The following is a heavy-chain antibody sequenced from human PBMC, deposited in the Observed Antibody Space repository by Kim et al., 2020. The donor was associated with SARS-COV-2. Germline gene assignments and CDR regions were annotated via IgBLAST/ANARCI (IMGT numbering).Heavy chain of an antibody. Sequence: YNDYAVSVKSRITINPDTSKNQFSLQLNSVTPEDTAVDYCARARGGSYDYWGQGTLVTVSS. J-gene: IGHJ4*02. V-gene: IGHV6-1*01. CDR3: ARARGGSYDY. CDR2: YN. D-gene: IGHD1-26*01.